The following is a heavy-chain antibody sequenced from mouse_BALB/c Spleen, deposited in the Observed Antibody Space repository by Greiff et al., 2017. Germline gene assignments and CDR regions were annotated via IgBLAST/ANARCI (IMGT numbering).Heavy chain of an antibody. D-gene: IGHD2-3*01. CDR2: INPGRGIT. CDR3: SRGVHYDGHQQDFDD. J-gene: IGHJ1*01. V-gene: IGHV1-55*01. CDR1: GYTFTSYW. Sequence: QVQLQQPGAELVKPGASVKMSCKASGYTFTSYWINWVKQKPGQGLEWIGDINPGRGITNYNEKFKSKATLTLGTSSSTAYMQLSSLTSEDSAVSYCSRGVHYDGHQQDFDDWGAGTTVTVSS.